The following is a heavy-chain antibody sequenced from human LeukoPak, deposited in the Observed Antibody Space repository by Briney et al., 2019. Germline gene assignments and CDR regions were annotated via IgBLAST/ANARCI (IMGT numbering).Heavy chain of an antibody. V-gene: IGHV3-23*01. J-gene: IGHJ4*02. CDR2: ISGSGGST. D-gene: IGHD5-24*01. CDR1: GFTFSSYA. Sequence: PGGSLRLSCAASGFTFSSYAMHWVRQAAGKGLEWVSAISGSGGSTYYADSVKGRFTISRDNSKNTLYLQMNSLRAEDTAVYYCAKDRWGWLQEPFDYWGQGTLVTVSS. CDR3: AKDRWGWLQEPFDY.